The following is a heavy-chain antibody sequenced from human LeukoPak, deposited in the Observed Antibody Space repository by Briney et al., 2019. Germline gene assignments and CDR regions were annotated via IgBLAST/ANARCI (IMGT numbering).Heavy chain of an antibody. V-gene: IGHV3-23*01. CDR2: ISGSGNSA. D-gene: IGHD3-22*01. CDR3: AKASGSTGYYYFDS. J-gene: IGHJ4*02. Sequence: AGGSLRLSRAASGFTFSNYAMSWVRQTPGKGLEWVSAISGSGNSAYYADSVKGRFTISRDTSKNTLFLQIDSLRAEDTAVYYCAKASGSTGYYYFDSWGQGTLVTVSS. CDR1: GFTFSNYA.